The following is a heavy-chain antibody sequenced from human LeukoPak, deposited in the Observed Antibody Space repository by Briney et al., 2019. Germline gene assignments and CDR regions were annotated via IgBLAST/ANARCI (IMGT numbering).Heavy chain of an antibody. D-gene: IGHD6-13*01. CDR1: GGSISSYY. Sequence: SETLSLTCTVSGGSISSYYWSWIRQPPGKGLEWIGYIYYSGSTNYNPSLKSRVTISVDTSKNQFSLKLSSVTAADTAVYYCARRIAAAGTHNLFDPWGQGTLITVSS. J-gene: IGHJ5*02. CDR3: ARRIAAAGTHNLFDP. CDR2: IYYSGST. V-gene: IGHV4-59*08.